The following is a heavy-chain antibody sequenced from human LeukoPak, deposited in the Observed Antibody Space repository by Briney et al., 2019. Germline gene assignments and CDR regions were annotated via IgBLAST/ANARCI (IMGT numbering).Heavy chain of an antibody. CDR1: GGSFSGYY. CDR3: ARDTDPNAFDI. J-gene: IGHJ3*02. V-gene: IGHV4-34*01. CDR2: INHSGST. D-gene: IGHD5-18*01. Sequence: PSETLSLTCAVYGGSFSGYYWSWIRQPPGKGLEWIGEINHSGSTNYNPSLKSRVTTSVDTSKKQFSLKLSSVTAADTAVYYCARDTDPNAFDIWGQGTMVTVSS.